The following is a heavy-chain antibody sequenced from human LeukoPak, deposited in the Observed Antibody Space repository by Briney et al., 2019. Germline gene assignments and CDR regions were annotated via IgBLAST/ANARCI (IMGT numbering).Heavy chain of an antibody. J-gene: IGHJ3*02. V-gene: IGHV3-73*01. CDR1: GFTFSGSA. CDR2: IRSKANSYAT. Sequence: PGGSLKLSCAASGFTFSGSAMHWVRQASGKGLEWVGRIRSKANSYATAYAASVKGRFTISRDDSKNTAYLQMNSLKTEDTAVYYSTRHDDGREAFDIWGQGQWSPSLQ. D-gene: IGHD4/OR15-4a*01. CDR3: TRHDDGREAFDI.